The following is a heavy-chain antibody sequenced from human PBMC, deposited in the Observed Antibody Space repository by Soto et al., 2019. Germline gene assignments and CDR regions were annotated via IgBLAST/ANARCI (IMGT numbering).Heavy chain of an antibody. V-gene: IGHV5-51*01. CDR3: ARTGGGSGSYDNWFDP. CDR2: IYPGDSDT. CDR1: GYSFTSYW. D-gene: IGHD3-10*01. J-gene: IGHJ5*02. Sequence: PGESLKISCKGSGYSFTSYWIGWVRQMPGKGLEWMGIIYPGDSDTRYSPSFQGQVTISADKSISTAYLQWSSLKASDTAMYYCARTGGGSGSYDNWFDPWGQGTLVTVSS.